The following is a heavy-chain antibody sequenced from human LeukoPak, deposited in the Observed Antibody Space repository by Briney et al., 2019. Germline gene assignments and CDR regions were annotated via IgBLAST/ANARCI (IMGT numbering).Heavy chain of an antibody. CDR3: ARASWRQLWLLDY. D-gene: IGHD5-18*01. J-gene: IGHJ4*02. Sequence: SETLSLTCTVSGDSFSGSPYYWGWIRQPPGKGLEWIGTIYHSGSTYYNPSLKSRVTISVDTSKNQFSLKLSSVTAADTAVYFCARASWRQLWLLDYWGQGTLVTVSS. CDR1: GDSFSGSPYY. V-gene: IGHV4-39*01. CDR2: IYHSGST.